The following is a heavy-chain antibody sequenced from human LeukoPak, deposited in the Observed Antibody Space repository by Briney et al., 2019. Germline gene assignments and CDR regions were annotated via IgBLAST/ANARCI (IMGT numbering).Heavy chain of an antibody. J-gene: IGHJ4*02. CDR2: ISYDGSNK. V-gene: IGHV3-30*04. CDR3: ARDSDDWTYDY. CDR1: GFTFSSYA. D-gene: IGHD1-7*01. Sequence: GGSLRLSCAASGFTFSSYAMHWVRQAPGKGLEWVAIISYDGSNKYYADSVKGRFTISRDNSKNTLYLQINSLRGEDTAAYYCARDSDDWTYDYWGQGTLVTVSS.